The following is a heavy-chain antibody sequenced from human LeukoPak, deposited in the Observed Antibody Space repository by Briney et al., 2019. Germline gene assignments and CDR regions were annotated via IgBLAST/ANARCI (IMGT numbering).Heavy chain of an antibody. D-gene: IGHD3-22*01. CDR3: ARASYYYDSSGSYYFDY. V-gene: IGHV3-33*01. CDR1: GFTFSSYG. J-gene: IGHJ4*02. CDR2: IWYDGSNK. Sequence: GGSLRLSCAASGFTFSSYGMHWVRQAPGKGLEWVAVIWYDGSNKYYADSVKGRFTISRDNSKNTVYLQMNSLRAEDTAVYYCARASYYYDSSGSYYFDYWGQGTLVTVSS.